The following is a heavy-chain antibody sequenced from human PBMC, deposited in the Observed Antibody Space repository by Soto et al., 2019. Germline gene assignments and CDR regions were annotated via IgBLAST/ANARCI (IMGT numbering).Heavy chain of an antibody. CDR2: INAGNGNT. J-gene: IGHJ6*02. D-gene: IGHD2-15*01. CDR3: ARDRGSKGRAQESYYYYYGMDV. CDR1: GYTFTSYA. V-gene: IGHV1-3*01. Sequence: QVKLVQSGAEVKKPGASVKVSCKASGYTFTSYAMHWVRQAPGQRLEWMGWINAGNGNTKYSQKFQGRVTITRDTSASTAYMELSSLRSEDTAVYYCARDRGSKGRAQESYYYYYGMDVWGQGTTVTVSS.